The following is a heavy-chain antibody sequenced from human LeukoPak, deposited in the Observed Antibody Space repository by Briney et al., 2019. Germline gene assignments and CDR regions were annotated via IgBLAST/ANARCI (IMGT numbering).Heavy chain of an antibody. V-gene: IGHV4-59*08. CDR1: GGSISSYY. Sequence: SETLSLTCTVSGGSISSYYWSWIRQPPGKELEWIGYIYSSGSTNYNPSLKSRVTISVDTSKNQFSLKLSSVTAADTAVYYCARGPNYDILTGYYLLYYFDYWGQGTLVTVSS. D-gene: IGHD3-9*01. CDR2: IYSSGST. CDR3: ARGPNYDILTGYYLLYYFDY. J-gene: IGHJ4*02.